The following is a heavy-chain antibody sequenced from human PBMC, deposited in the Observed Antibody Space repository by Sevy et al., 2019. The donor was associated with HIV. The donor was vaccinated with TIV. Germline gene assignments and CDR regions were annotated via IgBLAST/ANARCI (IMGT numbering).Heavy chain of an antibody. CDR3: AKDGFIAARSYFDY. V-gene: IGHV3-23*01. D-gene: IGHD6-6*01. CDR2: ISGSVGST. CDR1: GFTFSSYA. Sequence: LSLTCAASGFTFSSYAMSWVRQAPGKGLEWVSAISGSVGSTYYADSVKGRFTISRDNSKNTLYLQMNSLRAEDTAVYYCAKDGFIAARSYFDYWGQGTLVTVSS. J-gene: IGHJ4*02.